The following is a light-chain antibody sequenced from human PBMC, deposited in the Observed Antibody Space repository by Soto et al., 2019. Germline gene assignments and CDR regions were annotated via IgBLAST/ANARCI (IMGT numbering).Light chain of an antibody. Sequence: DIQMTQSPSTLSASAGDRVTITCRASQSISSWLAWYQQKPGKAPKLLIYKASSLETGAPSRFSGSGYGTEFTLTISSLQPDDFATYYCQQYSTYSRAFGQGTKVDIK. CDR3: QQYSTYSRA. J-gene: IGKJ1*01. V-gene: IGKV1-5*03. CDR2: KAS. CDR1: QSISSW.